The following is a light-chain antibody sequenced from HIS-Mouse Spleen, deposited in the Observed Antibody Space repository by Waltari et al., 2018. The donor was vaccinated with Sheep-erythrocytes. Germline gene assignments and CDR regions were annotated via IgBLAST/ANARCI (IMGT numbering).Light chain of an antibody. CDR1: SSDVGRYNL. CDR2: EGS. J-gene: IGLJ3*02. V-gene: IGLV2-23*01. Sequence: QSALTQPASVSGSPGQSITISCTGTSSDVGRYNLFSWYQQHPGKAPKRMIYEGSKRPSGVSNRFSGSKSGNTASLTISGLQAEDEADYYCCSYAGSSTPWVFGGGTKLTVL. CDR3: CSYAGSSTPWV.